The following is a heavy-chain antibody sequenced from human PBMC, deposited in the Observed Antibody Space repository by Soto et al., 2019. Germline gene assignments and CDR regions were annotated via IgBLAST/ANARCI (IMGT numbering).Heavy chain of an antibody. CDR3: ARRGLAYKYETSGYYVSLDGFDI. Sequence: SGGSLRLSCAASGFSFSSYEFNWVRQAPGKGLEWVSYISSSAGNIFYADSVKGRFTISRDNPKNSLYLQMNSLRAEDTAIYYCARRGLAYKYETSGYYVSLDGFDIWGQGTMVTVSS. J-gene: IGHJ3*02. V-gene: IGHV3-48*03. CDR2: ISSSAGNI. CDR1: GFSFSSYE. D-gene: IGHD3-22*01.